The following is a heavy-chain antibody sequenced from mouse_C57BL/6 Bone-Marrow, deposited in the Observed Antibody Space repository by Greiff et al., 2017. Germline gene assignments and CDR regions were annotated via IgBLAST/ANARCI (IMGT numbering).Heavy chain of an antibody. V-gene: IGHV1-55*01. CDR3: ARAGPRGRSFDY. Sequence: VKLQQPGAELVKPGASVKMSCKASGYTFTSYWITWVKQRPGQGLEWIGDIYPTSGRTNYNEKFKSKAILTVDTSSNTAYMQLSSLTSEDSAVFYCARAGPRGRSFDYWGQGTTLTVSS. CDR2: IYPTSGRT. J-gene: IGHJ2*01. D-gene: IGHD3-3*01. CDR1: GYTFTSYW.